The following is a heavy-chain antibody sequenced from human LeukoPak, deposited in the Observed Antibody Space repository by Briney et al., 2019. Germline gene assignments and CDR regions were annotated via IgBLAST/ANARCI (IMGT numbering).Heavy chain of an antibody. Sequence: SETLSLTCTMSGDSFSISNNFWDWIRQPPGRGLEWIGTIYYSGSTYYNPSLKSRVTISIGTSKNQFSLKLTSVTAADTAVYYCARHTSAGPFDIWGQGTVVTVSS. CDR3: ARHTSAGPFDI. CDR1: GDSFSISNNF. J-gene: IGHJ3*02. V-gene: IGHV4-39*01. CDR2: IYYSGST. D-gene: IGHD1-1*01.